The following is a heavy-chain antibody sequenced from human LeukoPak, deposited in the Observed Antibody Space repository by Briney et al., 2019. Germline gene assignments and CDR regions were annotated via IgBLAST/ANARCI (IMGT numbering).Heavy chain of an antibody. D-gene: IGHD2-2*01. CDR1: GGSISSYY. Sequence: SETLSLTCTVSGGSISSYYWSWIRQPPGKGLEWIGYIYHSGSTYYNPSLKSRVTISVDRSKNQFSLKLSSVTAADTAVYYCARENIAVVPAADFRWFDPWGQGTLVTVSS. V-gene: IGHV4-59*12. J-gene: IGHJ5*02. CDR3: ARENIAVVPAADFRWFDP. CDR2: IYHSGST.